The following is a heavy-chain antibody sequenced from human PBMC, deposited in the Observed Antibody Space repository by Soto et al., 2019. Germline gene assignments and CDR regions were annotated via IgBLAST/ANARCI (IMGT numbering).Heavy chain of an antibody. D-gene: IGHD3-22*01. V-gene: IGHV1-18*01. CDR3: AARVYYDSSGEIDY. CDR1: GYTFTSYG. Sequence: QVQLVQSGAEVKKPGASVKVSCKASGYTFTSYGISWVRQAPGQGLEWMGWISAYNGNTNFAQKLQDRVTMATDTSTSTAYMELRSLRSDDTAVYYCAARVYYDSSGEIDYWGQGTLVTVSS. J-gene: IGHJ4*02. CDR2: ISAYNGNT.